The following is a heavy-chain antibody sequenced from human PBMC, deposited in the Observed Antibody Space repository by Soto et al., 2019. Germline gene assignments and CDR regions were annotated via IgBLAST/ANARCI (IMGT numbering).Heavy chain of an antibody. CDR1: GFTFNLYA. Sequence: GGSLRLSCSASGFTFNLYAMHWVRRAPGKGLEYVSAISGTGGSTDYVDSVKGRFTISRDNSKNTVYLQMSSLRPEDTALYYCVKDRAGGYCSGGRCYPWDAFDVWGLGTMVT. D-gene: IGHD2-15*01. CDR2: ISGTGGST. V-gene: IGHV3-64D*06. J-gene: IGHJ3*01. CDR3: VKDRAGGYCSGGRCYPWDAFDV.